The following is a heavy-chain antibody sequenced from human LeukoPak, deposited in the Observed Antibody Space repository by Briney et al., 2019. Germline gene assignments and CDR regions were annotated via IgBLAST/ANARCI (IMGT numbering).Heavy chain of an antibody. J-gene: IGHJ3*02. CDR1: GFTFSSYA. V-gene: IGHV4-39*07. D-gene: IGHD3-22*01. CDR3: ARVGGITMIVVLIGDAFDI. CDR2: IDYSGNT. Sequence: NAGGSLRLSCAASGFTFSSYAMSWVRQPPGKGLEWIGSIDYSGNTYYNPSLKSRVTISGDTSKNQFSLRLSSVTAADTAVYYCARVGGITMIVVLIGDAFDIWGQGTMVTVSS.